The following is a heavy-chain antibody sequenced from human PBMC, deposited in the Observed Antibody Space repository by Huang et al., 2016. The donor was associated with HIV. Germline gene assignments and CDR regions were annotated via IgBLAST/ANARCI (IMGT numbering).Heavy chain of an antibody. Sequence: EVQLVESGGGLVKPGGSLRLSCAASGFTFSSYSRNWVRQAPVKGLEWVSSISSSSSNIYYAASVKGRFTISRDNAKNSLYLQMNSLRAEDTAVYYCARVGGVAAGTFGTFDIWGQGTMVTVSS. D-gene: IGHD6-19*01. CDR3: ARVGGVAAGTFGTFDI. CDR1: GFTFSSYS. CDR2: ISSSSSNI. J-gene: IGHJ3*02. V-gene: IGHV3-21*01.